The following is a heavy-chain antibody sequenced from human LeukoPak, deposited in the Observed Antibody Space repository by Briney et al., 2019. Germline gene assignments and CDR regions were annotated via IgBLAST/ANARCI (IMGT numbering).Heavy chain of an antibody. Sequence: SETLSLTCAVYGGSFSGYYWSWIRQPPGKGLEWIGEINHSGSTNYNPSLKSRVTISVDTSKNQSSLKLSSVTAADTAVYYCARGGPTGTTYYWGQGTLVTVSS. V-gene: IGHV4-34*01. CDR2: INHSGST. D-gene: IGHD1-1*01. CDR3: ARGGPTGTTYY. J-gene: IGHJ4*02. CDR1: GGSFSGYY.